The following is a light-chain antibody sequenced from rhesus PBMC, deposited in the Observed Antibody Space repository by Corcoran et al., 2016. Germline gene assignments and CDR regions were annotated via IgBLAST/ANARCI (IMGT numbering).Light chain of an antibody. Sequence: EIVMTQSPATLSLSPGETATLSCRASESVGSYLAWYQQKPGQAPKILVHSAYFRATGIPDRFSGSGSRTEFTLTISSLEPEDVGVYHCQQYNDLYSFGQGTKVEIK. CDR3: QQYNDLYS. V-gene: IGKV3-40*03. CDR2: SAY. J-gene: IGKJ2*01. CDR1: ESVGSY.